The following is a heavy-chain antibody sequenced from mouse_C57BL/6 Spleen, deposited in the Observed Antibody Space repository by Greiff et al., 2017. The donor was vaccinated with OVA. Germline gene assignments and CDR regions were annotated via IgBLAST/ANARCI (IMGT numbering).Heavy chain of an antibody. J-gene: IGHJ3*01. Sequence: EVKLMESGEGLVKPGGSLKLSCAASGFTFSSYAMSWVRQTPEKRLEWVAYISSGGDYIYYADTVKGRFTISRDNARNTLYLQMSSLKSEDTAMYYCTRDRPSYDYDTFAYWGQGTLVTVSA. CDR1: GFTFSSYA. CDR3: TRDRPSYDYDTFAY. D-gene: IGHD2-4*01. V-gene: IGHV5-9-1*02. CDR2: ISSGGDYI.